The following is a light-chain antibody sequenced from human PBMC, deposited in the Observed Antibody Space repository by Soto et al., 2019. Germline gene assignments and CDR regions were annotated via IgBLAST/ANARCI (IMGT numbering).Light chain of an antibody. V-gene: IGLV2-14*01. Sequence: QSVLTQPASVSGSPGQSITISCTGTSSDVGVYNHVPWYQHHPGKAPQLMIYEVTNRPSGVSHRFSGSKSGNTASLTISGLQAEDEAHYYCSSYTSSSTYVFGTGTKATVL. J-gene: IGLJ1*01. CDR1: SSDVGVYNH. CDR3: SSYTSSSTYV. CDR2: EVT.